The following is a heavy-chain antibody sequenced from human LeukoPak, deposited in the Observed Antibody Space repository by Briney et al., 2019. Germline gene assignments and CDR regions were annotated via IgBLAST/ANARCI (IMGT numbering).Heavy chain of an antibody. CDR2: INPSGGST. V-gene: IGHV1-46*01. Sequence: ASVKVSCKASGYTFTSYYMHWVRQAPGQGLEWMGIINPSGGSTSYAQKFQGRVTMTRDTSTSTVYMELSSLRSEDTAVYYCARKATTGPTKAAFDIWGQGAMVTVSS. D-gene: IGHD4-17*01. CDR3: ARKATTGPTKAAFDI. CDR1: GYTFTSYY. J-gene: IGHJ3*02.